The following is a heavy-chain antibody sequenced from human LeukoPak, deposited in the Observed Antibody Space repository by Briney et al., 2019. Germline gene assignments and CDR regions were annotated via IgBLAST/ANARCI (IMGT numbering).Heavy chain of an antibody. CDR2: ISGSGGST. J-gene: IGHJ6*04. Sequence: PGGSLRLSCAASGFTFSSYAMSWVRQAPGKGLEWVSAISGSGGSTYYADSVKGRFTISRDNAKNSLYLQMNSLRAEDTAVYYCARGDLEQLSWMDVWGKGTTVTVSS. CDR3: ARGDLEQLSWMDV. V-gene: IGHV3-23*01. D-gene: IGHD5-18*01. CDR1: GFTFSSYA.